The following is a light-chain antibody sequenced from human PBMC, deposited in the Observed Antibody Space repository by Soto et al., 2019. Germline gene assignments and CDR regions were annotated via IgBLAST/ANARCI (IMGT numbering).Light chain of an antibody. CDR2: ANN. CDR1: SSNIGNNY. Sequence: QSVLTQPPSVSGAPGQKGTISCSGSSSNIGNNYVSWYRQLPGTAPKLLIYANNKRPSGIPDRFSGSKSGTSATLGITGLQTGGEADYYCGTWDSSLSAGRVFGTGTKLTVL. CDR3: GTWDSSLSAGRV. V-gene: IGLV1-51*01. J-gene: IGLJ1*01.